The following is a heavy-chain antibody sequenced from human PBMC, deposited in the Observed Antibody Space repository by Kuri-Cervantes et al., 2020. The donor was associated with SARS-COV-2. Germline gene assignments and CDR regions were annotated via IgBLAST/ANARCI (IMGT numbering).Heavy chain of an antibody. V-gene: IGHV1-46*01. CDR1: GYTFTSYY. J-gene: IGHJ5*02. Sequence: ASVKVSCKASGYTFTSYYMHWVRQAPGQGLEWMGIINPSGGSTNYAQKFQGRVTITADKSTSTAYMELSSLRSEDTAVYYCARDHDGLPHDPLFDPWGQGTLVTVSS. CDR3: ARDHDGLPHDPLFDP. CDR2: INPSGGST. D-gene: IGHD3-9*01.